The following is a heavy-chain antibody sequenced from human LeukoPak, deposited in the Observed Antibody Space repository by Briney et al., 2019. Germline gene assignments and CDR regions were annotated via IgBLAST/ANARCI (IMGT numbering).Heavy chain of an antibody. CDR1: GYTFTGYS. D-gene: IGHD1-1*01. J-gene: IGHJ5*02. CDR2: INPDSGAT. V-gene: IGHV1-2*02. CDR3: ARSRYNWSANWFDP. Sequence: GASVSLSCKASGYTFTGYSMHWVRQAPGQGLEWMAWINPDSGATKYAQKFQGRVTVTRDTSISTAYMELTRLSSDDTAVYYCARSRYNWSANWFDPWGQGSLVSVSS.